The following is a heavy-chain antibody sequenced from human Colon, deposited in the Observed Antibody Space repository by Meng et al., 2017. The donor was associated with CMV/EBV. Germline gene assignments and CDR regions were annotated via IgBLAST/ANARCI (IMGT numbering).Heavy chain of an antibody. CDR3: VRAFLGSSLLLDI. Sequence: ASVKVSCKASGYNFIAYYIHWVRQAPGQGLEWMGWINSKNGGTNYAQKFQGGVSMTRDTSISTAYMELSRLTSDDTAVYYCVRAFLGSSLLLDIWGQGTKVTVSS. V-gene: IGHV1-2*02. CDR2: INSKNGGT. J-gene: IGHJ3*02. D-gene: IGHD2/OR15-2a*01. CDR1: GYNFIAYY.